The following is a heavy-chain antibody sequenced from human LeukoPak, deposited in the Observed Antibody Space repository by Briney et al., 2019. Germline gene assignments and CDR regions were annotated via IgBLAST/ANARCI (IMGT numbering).Heavy chain of an antibody. CDR1: GFSFRSFE. J-gene: IGHJ6*02. V-gene: IGHV3-48*03. CDR3: ARSTELSDPYFYYGMDV. CDR2: VSSGSGTI. D-gene: IGHD1-26*01. Sequence: GGSLRLSCAASGFSFRSFEMSWVRQAPGKGLECIAYVSSGSGTIYHADSVNGRFTISRDNANNSLYLQMNSLRAEDTAIYYCARSTELSDPYFYYGMDVWGQGTTVTVSS.